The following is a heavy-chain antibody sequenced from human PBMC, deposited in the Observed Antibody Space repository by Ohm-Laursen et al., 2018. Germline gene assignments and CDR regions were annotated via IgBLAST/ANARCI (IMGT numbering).Heavy chain of an antibody. CDR1: GFTFDDYA. CDR2: ISWNSGSI. Sequence: SLRLSCTASGFTFDDYAMHWVRQAPGKGLEWVSGISWNSGSIGYADSVKGRFTISRDNAKNSLYLQMNSLRSEDTAVYYCARGDIVVVPAAIRYSYAPGLDYWGQGTLVTVSS. CDR3: ARGDIVVVPAAIRYSYAPGLDY. J-gene: IGHJ4*02. D-gene: IGHD2-2*02. V-gene: IGHV3-9*01.